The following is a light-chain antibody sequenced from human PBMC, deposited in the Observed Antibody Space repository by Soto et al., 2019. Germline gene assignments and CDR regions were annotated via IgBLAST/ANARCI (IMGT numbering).Light chain of an antibody. V-gene: IGKV1-27*01. CDR2: AAS. Sequence: DIQMTQSPSSLSASVGDRVTITCRASQGISNYLAWYQQKPGKVPKLLIYAASTLQSGVPSRFSGSGSGTDFTLTIISLQPEDVATHYCQKYNRVPLFTFGPGTEVDIK. J-gene: IGKJ3*01. CDR3: QKYNRVPLFT. CDR1: QGISNY.